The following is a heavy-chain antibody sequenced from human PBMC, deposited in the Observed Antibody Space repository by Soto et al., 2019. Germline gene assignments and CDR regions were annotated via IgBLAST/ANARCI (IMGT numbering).Heavy chain of an antibody. J-gene: IGHJ4*02. CDR3: GKVSTYYYDSTLDY. CDR1: GFTFSSYG. Sequence: QVQLVESGGAVVQPGRSLRLSCAASGFTFSSYGMHWVRQAPGKGLEWVAIISYDGNYKYYADSVKGRLTIARDNSKNTLYLQMNSLRAEDTAVYYCGKVSTYYYDSTLDYWGQGTLVTVSS. D-gene: IGHD3-22*01. CDR2: ISYDGNYK. V-gene: IGHV3-30*18.